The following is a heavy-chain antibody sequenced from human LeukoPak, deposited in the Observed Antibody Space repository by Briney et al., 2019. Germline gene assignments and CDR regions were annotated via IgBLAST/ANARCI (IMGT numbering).Heavy chain of an antibody. CDR3: ARGGGAHYFDY. CDR1: GDSISSYY. J-gene: IGHJ4*02. CDR2: FYHSGSI. D-gene: IGHD3-16*01. Sequence: SETLSLTCTVSGDSISSYYWSWIRQPPGKGLEWIGNFYHSGSINYNPSLKSRVTMSVDTSMNQFSLKLSSVTAADTAVYYCARGGGAHYFDYWGQGTLVTASS. V-gene: IGHV4-59*01.